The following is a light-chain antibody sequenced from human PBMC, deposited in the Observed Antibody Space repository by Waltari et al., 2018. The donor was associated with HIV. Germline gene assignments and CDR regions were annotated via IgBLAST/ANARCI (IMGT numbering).Light chain of an antibody. CDR2: RTM. CDR3: AAWDDSLSGVI. Sequence: QSVLPQPPSASGTPGQRVTISCSGSNSNHGSNYVYWSQHLPGAAPNLLIYRTMQRPSGVPDRFSGSNSGTSASLAISGLRSEDEADYYCAAWDDSLSGVIFGGGTKLTVL. CDR1: NSNHGSNY. J-gene: IGLJ2*01. V-gene: IGLV1-47*01.